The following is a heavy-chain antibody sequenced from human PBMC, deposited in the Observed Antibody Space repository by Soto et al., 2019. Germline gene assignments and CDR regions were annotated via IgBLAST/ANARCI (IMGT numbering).Heavy chain of an antibody. CDR3: APHPGGGGY. D-gene: IGHD3-10*01. CDR2: IYSGGYT. CDR1: GFTVSNNY. V-gene: IGHV3-53*01. J-gene: IGHJ4*02. Sequence: EVQLVESGGGLIQPGGSLRLSCAVSGFTVSNNYMSWVRQAPGKGLEGVSVIYSGGYTAYGDSVKGRFTISRDNSKNTLILQMNTREPDAPPVFYCAPHPGGGGYWGQGTLVTVSS.